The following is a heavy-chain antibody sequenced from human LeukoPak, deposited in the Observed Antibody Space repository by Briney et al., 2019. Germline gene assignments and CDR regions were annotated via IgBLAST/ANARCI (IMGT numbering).Heavy chain of an antibody. CDR2: ISDKNRST. CDR3: ARIVGAADY. D-gene: IGHD1-26*01. Sequence: PGGALRLSCAASVFTLSEYYMSWIRQAPGKGMHRVSYISDKNRSTNCVDSVRGRFASSKDNDKNVLYLQMNTLRAEDTAVYYCARIVGAADYWGQGTQVTVSS. V-gene: IGHV3-11*03. CDR1: VFTLSEYY. J-gene: IGHJ4*02.